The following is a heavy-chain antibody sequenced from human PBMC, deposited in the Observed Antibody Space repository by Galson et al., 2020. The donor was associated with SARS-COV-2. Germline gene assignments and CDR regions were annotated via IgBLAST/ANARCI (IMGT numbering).Heavy chain of an antibody. CDR1: GGSISSYY. CDR3: ARVYWARCYFDY. Sequence: SETLSLTCTVSGGSISSYYWSWIRQPPGKGLEWIGYIYYSGSTNYNPSLKSRVTISVDTSKNQFSLKLSSVTASDTAVYYCARVYWARCYFDYWGRGTLVTVAS. J-gene: IGHJ4*02. D-gene: IGHD2-15*01. V-gene: IGHV4-59*01. CDR2: IYYSGST.